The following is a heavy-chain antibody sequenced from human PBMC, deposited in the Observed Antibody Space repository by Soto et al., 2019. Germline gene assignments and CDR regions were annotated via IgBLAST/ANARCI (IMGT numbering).Heavy chain of an antibody. V-gene: IGHV3-30*18. J-gene: IGHJ2*01. Sequence: GGSLRLSCAASGFTFSSYGMHWVRQAPGKGLEWVAVISYDGSNKYYADSVKGRFTISRDNSKNTLYLQMNSLRAEDTAVYYCAKAMDPYSGRFFWCFDLWGRGTLVTVSS. CDR1: GFTFSSYG. CDR3: AKAMDPYSGRFFWCFDL. CDR2: ISYDGSNK. D-gene: IGHD1-26*01.